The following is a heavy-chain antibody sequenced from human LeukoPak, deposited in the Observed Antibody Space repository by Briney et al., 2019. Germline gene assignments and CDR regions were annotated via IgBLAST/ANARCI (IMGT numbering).Heavy chain of an antibody. J-gene: IGHJ6*04. D-gene: IGHD3-3*01. CDR1: GFTFSDYY. CDR2: ISTSDSTSGSTI. Sequence: KPGGSLRLSCAASGFTFSDYYMSWIRQAPGKRLEWISYISTSDSTSGSTIYYADSVKGRFTISRDNAKNSLYLQMNSLRAEDTAVYYCARVERFGEPSNVWGKGTTVTVSS. CDR3: ARVERFGEPSNV. V-gene: IGHV3-11*04.